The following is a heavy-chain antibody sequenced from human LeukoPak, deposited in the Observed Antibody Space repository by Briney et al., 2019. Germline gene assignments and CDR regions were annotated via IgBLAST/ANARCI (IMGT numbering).Heavy chain of an antibody. D-gene: IGHD2-2*01. V-gene: IGHV1-46*01. CDR2: INTSSGRT. CDR3: ARERPASCYFDY. J-gene: IGHJ4*02. CDR1: GYTFIRYY. Sequence: ASAKVSCKASGYTFIRYYMHWVRQAPGQGLEWMGLINTSSGRTTYAQKFQGRVTMTRDMSTSTVYMEVSSLGSEDTAVYYCARERPASCYFDYWGLGTLVTVSS.